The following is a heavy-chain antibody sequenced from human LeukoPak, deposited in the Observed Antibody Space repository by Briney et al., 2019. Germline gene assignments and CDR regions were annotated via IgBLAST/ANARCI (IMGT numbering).Heavy chain of an antibody. D-gene: IGHD3-10*01. Sequence: SETLSLTCTVSGGSISSYYWSWIRQPPGKGLEWIGYIYYSGSTNYNPSLKSRVTISVDTSKNQFSLKLSSVTAADTAVYYCARPPSSYYYGSGSYYKATSHFDYWGQGTLVTVSS. CDR2: IYYSGST. V-gene: IGHV4-59*08. CDR3: ARPPSSYYYGSGSYYKATSHFDY. CDR1: GGSISSYY. J-gene: IGHJ4*02.